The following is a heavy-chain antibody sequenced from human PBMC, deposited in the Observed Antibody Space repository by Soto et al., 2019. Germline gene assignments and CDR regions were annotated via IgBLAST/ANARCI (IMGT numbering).Heavy chain of an antibody. D-gene: IGHD6-13*01. CDR2: ISAYNGNT. J-gene: IGHJ4*02. V-gene: IGHV1-18*01. CDR1: GYTFTSYG. Sequence: QVQLVQSGAEVKKPGASVKVSCKAYGYTFTSYGISWVRQDPGQGLEWLGWISAYNGNTNYAQKLQGRVTMTTDTSTSTAYIELRSLRSDDTAVYYCARATIPGIAAAGGNFDYWGQGTLVTVSS. CDR3: ARATIPGIAAAGGNFDY.